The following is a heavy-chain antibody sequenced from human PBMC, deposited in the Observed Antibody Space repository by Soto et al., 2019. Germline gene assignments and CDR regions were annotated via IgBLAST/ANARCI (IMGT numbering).Heavy chain of an antibody. CDR1: GFTVSSNY. J-gene: IGHJ4*02. D-gene: IGHD3-3*01. CDR3: ASPTIFGVGPVPFDY. CDR2: IYSGGST. Sequence: GGSLRLSCAASGFTVSSNYMSWVRQAPGKGLEWVSVIYSGGSTYYADSVKGRFTISRDNSKNTLYLQMNSLRAEDTAVYYCASPTIFGVGPVPFDYWGQGTLVTVSS. V-gene: IGHV3-66*01.